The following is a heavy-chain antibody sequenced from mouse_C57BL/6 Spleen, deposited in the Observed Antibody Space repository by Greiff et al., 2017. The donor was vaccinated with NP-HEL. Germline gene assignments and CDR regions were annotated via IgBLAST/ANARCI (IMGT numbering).Heavy chain of an antibody. D-gene: IGHD1-1*01. CDR3: ARSATTVDYFDY. V-gene: IGHV1-80*01. CDR2: IYPGDGDT. J-gene: IGHJ2*01. Sequence: QVQLKQSGAELVKPGASVKISCKASGYAFSSYWMNWVKQRPGKGLEWIGQIYPGDGDTNYNGKFKGKATLTADKSSSTAYMQLSSLTSEDSAVYFCARSATTVDYFDYWGQGTTLTVSS. CDR1: GYAFSSYW.